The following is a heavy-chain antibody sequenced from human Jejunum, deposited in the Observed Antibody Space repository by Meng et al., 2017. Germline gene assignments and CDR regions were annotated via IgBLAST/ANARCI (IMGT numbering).Heavy chain of an antibody. V-gene: IGHV4-61*01. Sequence: VQLTRSVPGRVGPSHPLSLACAFAGASARGRSFYWTWIRQPPGKGLEWIGYVFDSGSTKYNPSLSSRVTISADTSKNQFSLELSSVTAADTAVYYCASDVYGDGLAYLDYWGQGSLVTVSS. J-gene: IGHJ4*02. CDR2: VFDSGST. D-gene: IGHD4-17*01. CDR3: ASDVYGDGLAYLDY. CDR1: GASARGRSFY.